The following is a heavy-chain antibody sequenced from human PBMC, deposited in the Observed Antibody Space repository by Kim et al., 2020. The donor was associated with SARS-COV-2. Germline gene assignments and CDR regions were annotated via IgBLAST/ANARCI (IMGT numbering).Heavy chain of an antibody. CDR1: GASISRGSFF. CDR3: ARNPGV. V-gene: IGHV4-61*02. CDR2: IITSGST. Sequence: SETLSLTCTVSGASISRGSFFWSWIRQPAGMGLEWIGRIITSGSTTYNPSLRGRVSISIDTSKNRFSLKLNSVTAADAAFYYCARNPGVWGQGTLVTVSS. J-gene: IGHJ1*01.